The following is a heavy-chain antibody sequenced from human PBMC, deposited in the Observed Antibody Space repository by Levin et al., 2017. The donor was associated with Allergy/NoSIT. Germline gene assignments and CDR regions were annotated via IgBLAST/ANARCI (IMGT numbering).Heavy chain of an antibody. D-gene: IGHD2-8*01. CDR2: VVLDSGDT. Sequence: PRASVKVSCKASGSMFTDFALQWVRQARGQRLEWIGWVVLDSGDTDYAQKFQERVTITRDMSTSTAYMELRSLRSDDTAVYYCAADRGRGVTWGRGTLVSVSS. CDR3: AADRGRGVT. J-gene: IGHJ5*02. CDR1: GSMFTDFA. V-gene: IGHV1-58*01.